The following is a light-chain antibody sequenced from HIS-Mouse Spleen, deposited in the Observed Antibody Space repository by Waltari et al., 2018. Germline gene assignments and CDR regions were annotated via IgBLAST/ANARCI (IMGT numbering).Light chain of an antibody. J-gene: IGKJ1*01. CDR2: KAS. CDR3: QQYNSYSRT. V-gene: IGKV1-5*03. Sequence: DIQMTQSPSTLSAYVCDRVTITCRASQSISSWLAWYQQKPGKAPKLLIYKASSLESGVPSRFSGSGSGTEFTLTISSLQPDDFATYYCQQYNSYSRTFGQGTKVEIK. CDR1: QSISSW.